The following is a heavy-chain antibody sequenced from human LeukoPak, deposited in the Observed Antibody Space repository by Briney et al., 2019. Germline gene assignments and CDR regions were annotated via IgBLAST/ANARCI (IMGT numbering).Heavy chain of an antibody. CDR3: ARREQWLDHYYYYGMDV. CDR2: INPNSGGT. CDR1: GGTLITYP. D-gene: IGHD6-19*01. Sequence: ASVTVSFKATGGTLITYPVSWVRQAPGQGVEWVGWINPNSGGTNYAQKFQGRVTMTRDTSISTAYMELSRLRSDDTAVYYCARREQWLDHYYYYGMDVWGQGTTVTVSS. J-gene: IGHJ6*02. V-gene: IGHV1-2*02.